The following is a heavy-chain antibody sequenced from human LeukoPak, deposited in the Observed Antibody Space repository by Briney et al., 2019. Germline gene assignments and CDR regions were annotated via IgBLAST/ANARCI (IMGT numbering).Heavy chain of an antibody. V-gene: IGHV4-59*01. CDR3: ARGGRRYFDWLRDSLFDY. Sequence: SETLSLTCTVSGGSISSYYWSWIRQPPGKGLEWIGYIYYSGSTNYNPSLQSRVTISVDTSKNQYSLKLSCVTAADTAVYYCARGGRRYFDWLRDSLFDYWGQGTLVTVSS. D-gene: IGHD3-9*01. CDR1: GGSISSYY. CDR2: IYYSGST. J-gene: IGHJ4*02.